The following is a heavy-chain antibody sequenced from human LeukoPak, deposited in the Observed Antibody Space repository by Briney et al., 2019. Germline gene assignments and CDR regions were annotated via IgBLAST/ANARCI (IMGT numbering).Heavy chain of an antibody. CDR3: ARYCSSTKCPFDY. D-gene: IGHD2-2*01. J-gene: IGHJ4*02. CDR1: GGSISSGVYF. V-gene: IGHV4-31*03. CDR2: IHHSGNT. Sequence: SETLSLTCPVSGGSISSGVYFWSWIRQHPGKGLEWIGYIHHSGNTYYNPSLKSRVTISLDTSKNQFSLRLSAVTAADTAVYYCARYCSSTKCPFDYWGQGTLVTVSS.